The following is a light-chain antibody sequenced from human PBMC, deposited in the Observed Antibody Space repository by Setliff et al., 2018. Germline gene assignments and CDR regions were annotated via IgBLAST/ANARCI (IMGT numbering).Light chain of an antibody. CDR2: DAS. Sequence: DIQMTQSPSSLSASVGDRVTITCQASHDIRNHLNWYQQKSGQAPNLLICDASNLETGVPSRITGSGSGTDFTLIISSLQPEDIATYYCQQYDNLPYTFGQGTKVDIK. V-gene: IGKV1-33*01. CDR3: QQYDNLPYT. J-gene: IGKJ2*01. CDR1: HDIRNH.